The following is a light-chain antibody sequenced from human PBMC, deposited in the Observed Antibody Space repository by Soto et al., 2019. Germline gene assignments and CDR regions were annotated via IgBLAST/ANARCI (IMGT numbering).Light chain of an antibody. V-gene: IGLV2-14*01. CDR1: SSDVGGYNY. Sequence: QSALTQPASVSGSPGQSITISCTGTSSDVGGYNYVSWYQQHPGKAPKLMIYGVSNRPSGVSNRSSGSKSGNTASLTISGLQAEDEADYYCSSYTSRSTLDVFGTGTKVT. J-gene: IGLJ1*01. CDR3: SSYTSRSTLDV. CDR2: GVS.